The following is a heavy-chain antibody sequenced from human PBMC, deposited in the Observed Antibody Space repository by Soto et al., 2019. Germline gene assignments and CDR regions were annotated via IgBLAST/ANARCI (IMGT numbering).Heavy chain of an antibody. CDR2: IYNSGNT. V-gene: IGHV4-59*08. J-gene: IGHJ3*02. CDR3: ARRWGAGRLNDAFDI. CDR1: GGSVTSYY. Sequence: QVQLQESGPGLVKASETLSLTCSVSGGSVTSYYWSWIRQPSGKGLEWIGYIYNSGNTNYNPSLKGRVTMSVDTSKNEFSLEVTSVTAADTAVYFCARRWGAGRLNDAFDIWGQGTVVTVS. D-gene: IGHD3-16*01.